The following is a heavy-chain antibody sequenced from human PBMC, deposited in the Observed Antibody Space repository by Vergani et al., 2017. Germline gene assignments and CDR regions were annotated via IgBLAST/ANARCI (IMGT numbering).Heavy chain of an antibody. D-gene: IGHD1-26*01. Sequence: QVQIQESGPGPLTPSQTLSLTRSVAGDTISSGNYYWNWIRQPAGKGLEWRVRIYSSGSTSYNPSIKSRITLSLDTSKNQFSLSLSSVAAADPAVYYCARGTLLHAFDNWGQGTVVTVSS. CDR3: ARGTLLHAFDN. V-gene: IGHV4-61*02. J-gene: IGHJ4*03. CDR2: IYSSGST. CDR1: GDTISSGNYY.